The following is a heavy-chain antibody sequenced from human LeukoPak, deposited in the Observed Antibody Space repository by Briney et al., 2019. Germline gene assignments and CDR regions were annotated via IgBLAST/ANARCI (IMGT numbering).Heavy chain of an antibody. Sequence: SETLSLTCTVSGYSISSGYYWGWIRQPPGKGLEWIGIIYHSGSTYYNPSLKSRVTISVDTSKNQFSLKLSSVTAADTAAYYCARDLINYYDSSGYNWFDPWGQGTLVTVSS. D-gene: IGHD3-22*01. J-gene: IGHJ5*02. V-gene: IGHV4-38-2*02. CDR3: ARDLINYYDSSGYNWFDP. CDR2: IYHSGST. CDR1: GYSISSGYY.